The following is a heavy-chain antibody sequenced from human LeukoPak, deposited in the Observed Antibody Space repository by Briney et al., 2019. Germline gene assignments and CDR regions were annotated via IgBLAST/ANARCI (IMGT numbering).Heavy chain of an antibody. J-gene: IGHJ4*02. V-gene: IGHV3-30*02. CDR3: AKESELSGYSSGWYSTGLDY. CDR2: IRYDGSNK. CDR1: GFTFSSYG. Sequence: PGGSLRLSCAASGFTFSSYGMHWVRQAPGKGLEWVAFIRYDGSNKYYADSVKGRFTISRDNSKNTLYLQMNSLRAEDTAVYYCAKESELSGYSSGWYSTGLDYWGQGTLVTVSS. D-gene: IGHD6-19*01.